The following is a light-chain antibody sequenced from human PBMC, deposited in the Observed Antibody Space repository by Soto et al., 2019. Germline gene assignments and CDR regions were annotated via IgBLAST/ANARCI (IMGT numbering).Light chain of an antibody. CDR3: QQYGSSPYT. CDR1: QSVSSSY. CDR2: GAS. Sequence: EIVLTQSPGTLSLSPGERATLSCRASQSVSSSYLAWYQQKPGQAPRLLIYGASSRATGIPDRFSGSGSGTDFTVNISRLEPDDFALYYCQQYGSSPYTFGEGTKLEIK. J-gene: IGKJ2*01. V-gene: IGKV3-20*01.